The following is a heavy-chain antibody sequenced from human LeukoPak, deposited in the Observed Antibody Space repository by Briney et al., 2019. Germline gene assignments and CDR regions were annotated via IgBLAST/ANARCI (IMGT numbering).Heavy chain of an antibody. D-gene: IGHD7-27*01. CDR2: IRSKANSYAT. J-gene: IGHJ6*02. Sequence: TGGSLKLSCAASGFTFSGSAMHWVRQASGKGLEWVGRIRSKANSYATAYAASVKGRFTISRDDSKNTAYLQMNSLKTEDTAVYYCTRLEAPGPLGHYYYYGMDVWGQGTTVTVSS. CDR1: GFTFSGSA. CDR3: TRLEAPGPLGHYYYYGMDV. V-gene: IGHV3-73*01.